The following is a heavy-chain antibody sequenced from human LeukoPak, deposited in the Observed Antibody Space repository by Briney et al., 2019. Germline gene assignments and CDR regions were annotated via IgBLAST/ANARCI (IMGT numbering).Heavy chain of an antibody. CDR1: GRSVSSTSYY. CDR2: VYYSGTT. D-gene: IGHD3-10*01. J-gene: IGHJ4*02. CDR3: ARDVRGFDY. Sequence: SETLSLTCSVSGRSVSSTSYYWGWIRQPPGKGLEWMGTVYYSGTTYSNPSLKSRVTISVDTSKNQFSLKLRSVTAADTAVYYCARDVRGFDYWGQGTLVTVSS. V-gene: IGHV4-39*02.